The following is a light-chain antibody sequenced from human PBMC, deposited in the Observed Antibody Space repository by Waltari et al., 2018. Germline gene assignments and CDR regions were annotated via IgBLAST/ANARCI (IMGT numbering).Light chain of an antibody. CDR1: QSVSRSY. V-gene: IGKV3-20*01. CDR2: GAS. J-gene: IGKJ1*01. Sequence: EIVLTTSPGTLSLSPGERATLSCRASQSVSRSYLTWYQQKPGQAPRLLIYGASSRATGIPDRFSGSGSGTDFTLTISRLEPEDFALYFCQQYGSSPLAFGQGTKVEIK. CDR3: QQYGSSPLA.